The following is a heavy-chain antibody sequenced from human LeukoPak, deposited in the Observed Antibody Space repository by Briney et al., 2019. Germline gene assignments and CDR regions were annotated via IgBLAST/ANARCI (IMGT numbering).Heavy chain of an antibody. CDR1: GFTFSSYA. D-gene: IGHD3-22*01. Sequence: PGGSLRLSCAASGFTFSSYAMHWVRHAPGEGLEWVAVISYVGSNKYYADSVKGGFTISRDNSESPLYQQMNSLRADDTAVYYWARDLGSHYDDSSGYYYSYWGQGTLVTVSS. V-gene: IGHV3-30-3*01. J-gene: IGHJ4*02. CDR3: ARDLGSHYDDSSGYYYSY. CDR2: ISYVGSNK.